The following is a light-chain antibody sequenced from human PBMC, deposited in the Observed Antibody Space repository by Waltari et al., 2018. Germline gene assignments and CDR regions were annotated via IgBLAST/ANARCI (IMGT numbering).Light chain of an antibody. J-gene: IGKJ4*01. CDR3: QQRSNWPLT. CDR1: QSVSSY. V-gene: IGKV3-11*01. Sequence: EIVLTQSPATLSLSPWDRATLSCRASQSVSSYLAWYQQKPGQAPRLLIYDASNRATGIPARFSGSGSGTDFTLTISSLEPEDFAVYYCQQRSNWPLTFGGGTKVEIK. CDR2: DAS.